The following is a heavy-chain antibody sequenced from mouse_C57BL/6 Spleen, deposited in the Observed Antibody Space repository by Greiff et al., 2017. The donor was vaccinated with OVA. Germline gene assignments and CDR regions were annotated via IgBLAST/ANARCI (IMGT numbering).Heavy chain of an antibody. CDR2: IWSGGST. Sequence: VMLVESGPGLVQPSQSLSITCTVSGFSLTSYGVHWVRQSPGKGLEWLGVIWSGGSTDYNAAFISRLSISKDNSKSQVFFKMNSLQADDTAIYYCARGGNDYDYFDYWGQGTTLTVSS. D-gene: IGHD2-4*01. J-gene: IGHJ2*01. CDR3: ARGGNDYDYFDY. CDR1: GFSLTSYG. V-gene: IGHV2-2*01.